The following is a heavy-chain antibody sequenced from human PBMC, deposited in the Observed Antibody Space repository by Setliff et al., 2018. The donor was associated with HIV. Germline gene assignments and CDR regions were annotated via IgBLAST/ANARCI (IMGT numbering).Heavy chain of an antibody. V-gene: IGHV1-3*03. D-gene: IGHD3-16*01. CDR2: INAGNGNT. Sequence: ASVKVSCKASGYTFTSYAIHWVRQAPGQRLEWIGWINAGNGNTKYSQEFQGRVTITRDTSASTAYMELSSLRSEDMAVYYCARVSTLDWGYYYMDVWGKGTTVTVSS. J-gene: IGHJ6*03. CDR3: ARVSTLDWGYYYMDV. CDR1: GYTFTSYA.